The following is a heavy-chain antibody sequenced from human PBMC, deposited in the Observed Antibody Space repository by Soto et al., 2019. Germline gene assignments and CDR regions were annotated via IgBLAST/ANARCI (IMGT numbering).Heavy chain of an antibody. Sequence: GGSLRLSCAASGFTFSSYSMNWVRQAPGKGLEWVSSISSSSSYIYYADSVKGRFTISRDNAKNSLYLQMNSLRAEDTAVYYCARGAVGYGDSTGYYFDYWGQGTPVTVYS. CDR2: ISSSSSYI. V-gene: IGHV3-21*01. CDR3: ARGAVGYGDSTGYYFDY. D-gene: IGHD4-17*01. J-gene: IGHJ4*02. CDR1: GFTFSSYS.